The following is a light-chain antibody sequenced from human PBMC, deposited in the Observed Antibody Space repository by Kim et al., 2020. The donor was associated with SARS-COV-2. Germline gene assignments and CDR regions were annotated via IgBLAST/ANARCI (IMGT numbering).Light chain of an antibody. Sequence: ASVGDSYNITWRARQVFHSALACYQQKPGKAPNHLIYDASTLQTGSPSRFSGSGSETEFTLTLSSMQHEDFATYYCQQVNNYQITFGQGTRLEIK. CDR2: DAS. CDR3: QQVNNYQIT. J-gene: IGKJ5*01. V-gene: IGKV1-9*01. CDR1: QVFHSA.